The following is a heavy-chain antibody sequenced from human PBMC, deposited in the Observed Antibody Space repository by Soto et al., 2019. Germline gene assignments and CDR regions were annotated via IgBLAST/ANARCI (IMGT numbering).Heavy chain of an antibody. D-gene: IGHD2-15*01. CDR2: IIPIFGTA. CDR1: GGTFSSYA. Sequence: QVQLVQSGAEVRNPGSSVKVSCKASGGTFSSYAISWVRQAPGQGLEWMGGIIPIFGTANYAQKFQGRVTITADESTSTAYMELSSLISEDTAVYYCARDRCSGGSCYPDYWGQGTLVTVSS. CDR3: ARDRCSGGSCYPDY. J-gene: IGHJ4*02. V-gene: IGHV1-69*01.